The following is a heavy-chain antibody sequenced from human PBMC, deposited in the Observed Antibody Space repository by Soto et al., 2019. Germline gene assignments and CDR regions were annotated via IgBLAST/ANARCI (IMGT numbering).Heavy chain of an antibody. CDR1: GFTFSSYA. D-gene: IGHD2-2*01. V-gene: IGHV3-30-3*01. CDR2: ISYDGSNK. CDR3: ARGSGVPAAMWGEYFDY. J-gene: IGHJ4*02. Sequence: QVQLVESGGGVVQPGRSLRLSCAASGFTFSSYAMHWVRQAPGKGLEWVAVISYDGSNKYYADSVKGRFTISRDNSKNXLYLQMNSRRAEDTAGYYCARGSGVPAAMWGEYFDYWGQGTLVTVSS.